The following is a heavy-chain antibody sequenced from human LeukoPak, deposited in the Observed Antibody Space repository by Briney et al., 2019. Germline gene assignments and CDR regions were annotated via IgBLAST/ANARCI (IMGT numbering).Heavy chain of an antibody. CDR1: GFTVSTKY. J-gene: IGHJ6*02. CDR3: AKEPYSSLVV. D-gene: IGHD6-6*01. Sequence: GGSLRLSCAASGFTVSTKYMTWVRQAPGKGLEWVSAISGSGGSTYYADSVKGRFTISRDNSKNTLYLQMNSLRAEDTAVYYCAKEPYSSLVVWGQGTTVTVSS. CDR2: ISGSGGST. V-gene: IGHV3-23*01.